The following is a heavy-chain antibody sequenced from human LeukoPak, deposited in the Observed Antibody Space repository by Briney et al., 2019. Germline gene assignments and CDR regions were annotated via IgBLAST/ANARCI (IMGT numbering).Heavy chain of an antibody. Sequence: ASVKVSCKASGYTFTSYYMHWVRQAPGQGLEWMGIINPSGGSTSYAQKFQGRVTMTRDMSTSTVYMELSSLRSDDTAVYYCARPPKEAYYDFWSGYYISWGQGTLVTVSS. J-gene: IGHJ4*02. CDR3: ARPPKEAYYDFWSGYYIS. CDR2: INPSGGST. D-gene: IGHD3-3*01. V-gene: IGHV1-46*01. CDR1: GYTFTSYY.